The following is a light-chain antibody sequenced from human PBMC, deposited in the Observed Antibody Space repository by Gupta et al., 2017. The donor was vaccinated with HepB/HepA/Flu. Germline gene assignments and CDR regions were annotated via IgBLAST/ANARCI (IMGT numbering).Light chain of an antibody. J-gene: IGLJ2*01. Sequence: QSALTHPRSVYRYPGPSVTIACTGTSSDFGRYNYVSWYQQHSGKASNLMIYDVSKRPAVVPDRFSGSKSANATSLTIAGLHAEDEANYCCCSYASNSVVFGGGTKLTVL. V-gene: IGLV2-11*01. CDR2: DVS. CDR3: CSYASNSVV. CDR1: SSDFGRYNY.